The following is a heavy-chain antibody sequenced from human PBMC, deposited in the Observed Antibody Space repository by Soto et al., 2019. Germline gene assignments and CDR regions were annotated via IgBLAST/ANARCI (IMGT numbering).Heavy chain of an antibody. D-gene: IGHD2-15*01. CDR3: PTDILSPTARGTWAYYLAY. Sequence: PGGSLRLSCAASGLSFSTYGIHWVRQAPGNGLEWVAVIINDGCLKYYADSVRGRFIITRDNSKNTLYLQMNSLRAEDTAVYYCPTDILSPTARGTWAYYLAYWGQGTLDTVSS. V-gene: IGHV3-30*03. CDR1: GLSFSTYG. CDR2: IINDGCLK. J-gene: IGHJ4*02.